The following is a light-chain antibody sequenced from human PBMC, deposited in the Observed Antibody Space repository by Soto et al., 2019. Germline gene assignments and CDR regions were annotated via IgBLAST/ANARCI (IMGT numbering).Light chain of an antibody. J-gene: IGKJ5*01. CDR2: DAS. CDR1: QNVRSY. Sequence: EIVLTQSPVTLSLSPGERATLSCRASQNVRSYLAWYQQKPGQAPRLLIYDASNRATGVPARFSGSGSGTDFPLTISSLEPEDFAVYYCQQRTNWPAFGQGTRLEIK. V-gene: IGKV3-11*01. CDR3: QQRTNWPA.